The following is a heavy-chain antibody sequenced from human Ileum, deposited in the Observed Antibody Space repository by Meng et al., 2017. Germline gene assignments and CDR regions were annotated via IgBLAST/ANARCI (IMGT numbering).Heavy chain of an antibody. V-gene: IGHV3-30*01. D-gene: IGHD6-13*01. J-gene: IGHJ4*02. CDR1: GFSFISYG. CDR2: ISYDGTNE. CDR3: ARGLGRNSWSFDY. Sequence: QVELVQSGGGLVHSGRSLRLSCAASGFSFISYGMPWVRQAPGKGLEWVALISYDGTNEHYADSVKGQFTISRDNSKNTLYLQMNSLRIEDTALYYCARGLGRNSWSFDYWGQGTLVTVSS.